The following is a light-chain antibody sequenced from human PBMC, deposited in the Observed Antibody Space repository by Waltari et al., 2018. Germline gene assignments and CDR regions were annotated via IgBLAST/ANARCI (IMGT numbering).Light chain of an antibody. J-gene: IGKJ1*01. CDR2: WAS. Sequence: DIVMTQSPDSLAVSLGERATMNCTDRQSVLYSSNNKNYLAWYQQKPGQPPKLLIYWASTRESGVPDRFSGSGSGTDFTLTISSLQAEDVAVYYCQQYYSTPLTFGQGTKVEIK. CDR3: QQYYSTPLT. V-gene: IGKV4-1*01. CDR1: QSVLYSSNNKNY.